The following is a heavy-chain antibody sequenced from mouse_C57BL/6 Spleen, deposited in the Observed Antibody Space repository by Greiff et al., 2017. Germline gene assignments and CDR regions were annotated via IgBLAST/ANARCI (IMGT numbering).Heavy chain of an antibody. V-gene: IGHV3-6*01. D-gene: IGHD2-3*01. Sequence: EVHLVESGPGLVKPSQSLSLTCSVTGYSITSGYYWNWIRQFPGNKLEWMGYISYDGSNNYNPSLKNRISITRDTSKNQFFLKLNSVTTEDTATYYCAREGDGYYGRNYWGQGTTLTVSS. CDR2: ISYDGSN. CDR1: GYSITSGYY. J-gene: IGHJ2*01. CDR3: AREGDGYYGRNY.